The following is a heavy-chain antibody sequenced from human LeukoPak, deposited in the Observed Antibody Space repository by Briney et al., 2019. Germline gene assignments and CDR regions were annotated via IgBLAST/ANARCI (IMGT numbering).Heavy chain of an antibody. CDR3: ASDVAAAGTPFDY. CDR2: IYYSGST. J-gene: IGHJ4*02. D-gene: IGHD6-13*01. CDR1: GGSISSSSYY. Sequence: SETLSLTCTVSGGSISSSSYYWGWIRQPPGKGLEWIGSIYYSGSTYYNPSLKSRVTISVDTSKNQFSLKLSSVTAADTAVYYCASDVAAAGTPFDYWGQGTLVTVSS. V-gene: IGHV4-39*07.